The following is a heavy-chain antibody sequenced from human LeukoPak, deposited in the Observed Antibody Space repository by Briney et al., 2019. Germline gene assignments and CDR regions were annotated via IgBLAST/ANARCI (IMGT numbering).Heavy chain of an antibody. CDR1: GGSISSSSYY. Sequence: SETLSLTCTVSGGSISSSSYYWGWIRQPPGKGLEWIGSIYYSGSTYYNPSLKSRVTISVDTSKNQFSLKLSSVTAADTAVYYCARAGRTTLGLSPFDYWGQGTLVTVSS. D-gene: IGHD4-11*01. J-gene: IGHJ4*02. V-gene: IGHV4-39*07. CDR2: IYYSGST. CDR3: ARAGRTTLGLSPFDY.